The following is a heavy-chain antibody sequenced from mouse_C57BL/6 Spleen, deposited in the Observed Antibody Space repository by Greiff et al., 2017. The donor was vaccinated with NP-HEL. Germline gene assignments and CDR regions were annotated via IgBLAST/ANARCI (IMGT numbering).Heavy chain of an antibody. D-gene: IGHD2-4*01. CDR3: ARQGYDYEDAMDY. J-gene: IGHJ4*01. Sequence: EVKLVESGGGLVQPGGSLKLSCAASGFTFSDYYMYWVRQTPEKRLEWVAYVSNGGGSTYYPDTVKGRFTISRDNAKNTLYLQMSRLKSEDTAMYYCARQGYDYEDAMDYWGQGTSVTVSS. V-gene: IGHV5-12*01. CDR2: VSNGGGST. CDR1: GFTFSDYY.